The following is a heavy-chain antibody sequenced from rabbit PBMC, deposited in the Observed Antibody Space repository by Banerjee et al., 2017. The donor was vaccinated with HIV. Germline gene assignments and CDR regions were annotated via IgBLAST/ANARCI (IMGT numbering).Heavy chain of an antibody. CDR2: IYAGSSDST. J-gene: IGHJ4*01. Sequence: EESGGDLVKPEGSLTLTCKASGFSFSSGYWICWVRQAPGKGLEWIACIYAGSSDSTAYASWAKGRFTISKTSSTTVTLQMTSLTAADTATYFCAREGNGGDSFNLWGPGTLVTVS. V-gene: IGHV1S45*01. CDR1: GFSFSSGYW. CDR3: AREGNGGDSFNL. D-gene: IGHD2-1*01.